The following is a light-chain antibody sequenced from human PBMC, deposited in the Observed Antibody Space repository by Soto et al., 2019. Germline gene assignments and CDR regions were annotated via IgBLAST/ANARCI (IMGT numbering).Light chain of an antibody. Sequence: EIVMTQAPLSLSVTPGVLASISCRSSRGLLDRDDGNTYLDWYLKKPGQPPQLLIYALSDRASGVPDRFSGSGSGTDFTLKISRVEAENVGVYYCMQRINFPFAVGPGAKVDSK. CDR1: RGLLDRDDGNTY. V-gene: IGKV2-40*01. CDR3: MQRINFPFA. J-gene: IGKJ3*01. CDR2: ALS.